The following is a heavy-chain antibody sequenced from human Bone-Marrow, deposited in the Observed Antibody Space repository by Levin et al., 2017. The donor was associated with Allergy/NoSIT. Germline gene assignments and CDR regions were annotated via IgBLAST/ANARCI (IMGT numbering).Heavy chain of an antibody. V-gene: IGHV4-31*03. D-gene: IGHD2-15*01. CDR3: ARGDSDSPPGDYRLDV. CDR2: IYYSGST. Sequence: SETLSLTCTVSGGSISSGGYYWTWIRQHPGKGLQWIGYIYYSGSTYYNPSLRSRLTISVDTSKNQFSLQLRSVTAADTAVYYCARGDSDSPPGDYRLDVWGQGTTVTVSS. J-gene: IGHJ6*02. CDR1: GGSISSGGYY.